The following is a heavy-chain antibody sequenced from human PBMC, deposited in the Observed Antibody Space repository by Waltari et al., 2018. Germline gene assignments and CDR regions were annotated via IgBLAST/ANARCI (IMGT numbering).Heavy chain of an antibody. CDR1: GGSFNDHY. V-gene: IGHV4-34*01. D-gene: IGHD2-15*01. CDR2: INHGGST. CDR3: ARRHYESGGYYSEVHWFDP. Sequence: QVQLQQWGAGLLKPSETLSLTCAVYGGSFNDHYWTWVRQSPGKGLEWIGEINHGGSTAYHPSLGSRVTLSVDAAQSQFSLRLISVTAADTATYYCARRHYESGGYYSEVHWFDPWGQGTQVTVSS. J-gene: IGHJ5*02.